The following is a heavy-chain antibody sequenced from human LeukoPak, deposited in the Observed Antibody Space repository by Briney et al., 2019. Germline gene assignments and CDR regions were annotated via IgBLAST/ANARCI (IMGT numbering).Heavy chain of an antibody. J-gene: IGHJ4*02. V-gene: IGHV3-23*01. CDR3: AKRGGSYYSDY. CDR2: ISDSGVDT. CDR1: GFIFSNYA. D-gene: IGHD2-15*01. Sequence: GGSLRLSCAASGFIFSNYAMSWVRQAPGKGLEWVSSISDSGVDTYYGDSVKGRFTISSDNSKNTLYLQMNSLRAEDTAVYYCAKRGGSYYSDYWGQGSLVTVSS.